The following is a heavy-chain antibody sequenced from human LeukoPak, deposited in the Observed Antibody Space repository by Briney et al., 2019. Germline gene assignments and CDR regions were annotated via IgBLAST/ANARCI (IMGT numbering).Heavy chain of an antibody. D-gene: IGHD1-26*01. J-gene: IGHJ4*02. Sequence: GGSLRLSCAASRFTFSSYNMNWVRQAPGKGLEWVSSISSSSSYIYYADSVKGRFTISRDNAKNSLYLQINSLRAEDTAIYFCAKDMVVGATHYFDYWGQGTLVTVSS. V-gene: IGHV3-21*04. CDR3: AKDMVVGATHYFDY. CDR1: RFTFSSYN. CDR2: ISSSSSYI.